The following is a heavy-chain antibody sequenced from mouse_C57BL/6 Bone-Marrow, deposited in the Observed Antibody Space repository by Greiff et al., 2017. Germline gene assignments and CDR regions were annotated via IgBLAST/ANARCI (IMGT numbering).Heavy chain of an antibody. CDR1: GFTFSSYA. CDR2: ISDGGSYT. V-gene: IGHV5-4*01. Sequence: EVKLVESGGGLVKPGGSLKLSCAASGFTFSSYAMSWVRQTPEKRLEWVATISDGGSYTYYPDNVKGRFTISRDNATNNLYLQMSHLKSEDTAMYYCARDRELGPFAYWGQGTLVTVSA. J-gene: IGHJ3*01. D-gene: IGHD4-1*01. CDR3: ARDRELGPFAY.